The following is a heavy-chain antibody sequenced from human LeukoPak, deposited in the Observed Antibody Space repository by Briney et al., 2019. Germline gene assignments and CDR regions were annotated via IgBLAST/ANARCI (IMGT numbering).Heavy chain of an antibody. CDR3: ARSPGYSSSWYGVNWFDP. CDR2: INHSGST. V-gene: IGHV4-34*01. D-gene: IGHD6-13*01. J-gene: IGHJ5*02. CDR1: GGSFSGYY. Sequence: SETLSLTCAVYGGSFSGYYWSWIRQPPGKGLEWIGEINHSGSTYYNPSLKSRVTISVDSSKNQFSLKLSSVTAADTAVYYCARSPGYSSSWYGVNWFDPWGQGTLVTVSS.